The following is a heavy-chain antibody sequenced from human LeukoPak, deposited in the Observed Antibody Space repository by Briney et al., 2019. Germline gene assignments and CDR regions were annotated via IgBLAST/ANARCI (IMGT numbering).Heavy chain of an antibody. CDR2: ISSSSSYI. CDR3: ASQSYARFDP. D-gene: IGHD3-16*01. CDR1: GFTFSSYS. Sequence: GGSLRLSCAASGFTFSSYSMNWVRQAPGKGLEWVSSISSSSSYIYYADSVKGRFTISRDNARSSLFLQMNSLRVEDTAVYYCASQSYARFDPWGQGTLVTVSS. V-gene: IGHV3-21*01. J-gene: IGHJ5*02.